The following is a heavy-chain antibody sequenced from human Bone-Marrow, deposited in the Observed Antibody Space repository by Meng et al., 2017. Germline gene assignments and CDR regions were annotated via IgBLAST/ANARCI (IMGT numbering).Heavy chain of an antibody. V-gene: IGHV3-33*08. J-gene: IGHJ6*02. CDR3: AREGYGDSYYYYGMDV. CDR2: IWYDGSNK. D-gene: IGHD4-17*01. CDR1: GFTFSSYG. Sequence: GESLKISCAASGFTFSSYGMHWVRQAPGKGLEWGAVIWYDGSNKYYADSVKGRFTISRDNSKHTLYLQMNSLRAEDTAVYYCAREGYGDSYYYYGMDVWGQGTPVTVSS.